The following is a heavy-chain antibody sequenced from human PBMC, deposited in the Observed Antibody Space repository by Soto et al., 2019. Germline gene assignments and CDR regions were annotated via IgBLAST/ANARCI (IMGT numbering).Heavy chain of an antibody. D-gene: IGHD1-26*01. CDR3: ARRGSGSYYDY. V-gene: IGHV3-23*01. Sequence: PGGSLRLSCGASGLTFSSYAMSWVRQAPGKGLEWVSAISGSGGSTYYADSVKGRFTISRDNSKNTLYLQMNSLRAEDTAVYYCARRGSGSYYDYWGQGTLVTVSS. CDR1: GLTFSSYA. J-gene: IGHJ4*02. CDR2: ISGSGGST.